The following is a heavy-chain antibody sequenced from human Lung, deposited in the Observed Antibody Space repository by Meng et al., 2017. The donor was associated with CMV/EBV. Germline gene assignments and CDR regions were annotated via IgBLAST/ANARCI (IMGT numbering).Heavy chain of an antibody. CDR1: GNLFVGYY. D-gene: IGHD3-3*01. CDR3: ARGSLIQEWARMLFEM. V-gene: IGHV1-2*02. J-gene: IGHJ3*02. Sequence: ASAXVSXNASGNLFVGYYIHWVRQTPGQGPEWEGWMNPNNGGTYFARKFQGRVTVTSDTSLSKAYMELTRLTSDDTAVYYCARGSLIQEWARMLFEMWGQLTXVTVSS. CDR2: MNPNNGGT.